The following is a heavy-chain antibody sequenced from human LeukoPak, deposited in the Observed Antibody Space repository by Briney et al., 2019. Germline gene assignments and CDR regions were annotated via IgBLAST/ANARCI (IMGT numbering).Heavy chain of an antibody. J-gene: IGHJ4*02. CDR2: IYYSGST. CDR3: ARFTMVRGVIGAPDY. V-gene: IGHV4-59*01. CDR1: GGSISIYY. Sequence: SETLFLTCTVSGGSISIYYWSWIRQPPGKGLEWIGYIYYSGSTNYNPSLKSRVTISVDTSKNQFSLKLSSVTAADTAVYYCARFTMVRGVIGAPDYWGQGTLVTVSS. D-gene: IGHD3-10*01.